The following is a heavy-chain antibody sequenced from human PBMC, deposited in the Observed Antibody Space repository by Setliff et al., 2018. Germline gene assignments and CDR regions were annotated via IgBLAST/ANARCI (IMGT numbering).Heavy chain of an antibody. Sequence: ASVKVSCKASGYTFTGYYIHWVRQAPGQGLEWVGIINPSGGSTSYAQKFQGRVTMTRDTSTSTVYMELSSLRSEDTAVYYCARMAPHPDYWGQGTLVTVSS. CDR1: GYTFTGYY. V-gene: IGHV1-46*01. CDR3: ARMAPHPDY. J-gene: IGHJ4*02. D-gene: IGHD5-12*01. CDR2: INPSGGST.